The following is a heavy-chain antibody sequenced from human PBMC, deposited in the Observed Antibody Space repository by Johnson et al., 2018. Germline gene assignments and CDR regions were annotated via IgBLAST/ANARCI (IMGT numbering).Heavy chain of an antibody. J-gene: IGHJ5*02. V-gene: IGHV3-30*04. CDR1: GFILTSYA. D-gene: IGHD2-21*01. CDR3: ARAAVDFGADCASNLLDP. Sequence: QVQLVESGGGVVQPRRSLRLSCTVSGFILTSYAMHWVRQAPGKGLEWVAFISFDGSNQYYVDSVKGRFPISRDNLKDTVYLQMNSLRVEDTAVYYCARAAVDFGADCASNLLDPWGQGTPVIVSS. CDR2: ISFDGSNQ.